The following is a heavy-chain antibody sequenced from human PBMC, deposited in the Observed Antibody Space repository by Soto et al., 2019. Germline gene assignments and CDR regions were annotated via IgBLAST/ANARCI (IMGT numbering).Heavy chain of an antibody. CDR3: AREIVVVTADAFDI. CDR1: GFTFSSYG. D-gene: IGHD2-21*02. CDR2: IWYDGSNK. V-gene: IGHV3-33*01. J-gene: IGHJ3*02. Sequence: GGSLRLSCAASGFTFSSYGMHWVRQAPGKGLEWVAVIWYDGSNKYYADSVKGRFTISRDNSKNTLYLQMNSLRAEDTVVYYCAREIVVVTADAFDIWGQGTMVTVSS.